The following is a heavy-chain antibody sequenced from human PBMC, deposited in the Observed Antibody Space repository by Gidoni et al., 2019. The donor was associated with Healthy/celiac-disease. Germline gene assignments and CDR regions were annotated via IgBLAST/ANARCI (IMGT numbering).Heavy chain of an antibody. J-gene: IGHJ6*03. CDR2: IYTSGST. CDR1: GGPISSYY. Sequence: QVQLQESGPGLVKPSEPLSPTCTVPGGPISSYYWSWIRQPAGKGLEWIGRIYTSGSTNYNPSLKSRVTMSVDTSKNQFSLKLSSVTAADTAVYYCARGYDFQGYYYMDVWGKGTTVTVSS. D-gene: IGHD3-3*01. V-gene: IGHV4-4*07. CDR3: ARGYDFQGYYYMDV.